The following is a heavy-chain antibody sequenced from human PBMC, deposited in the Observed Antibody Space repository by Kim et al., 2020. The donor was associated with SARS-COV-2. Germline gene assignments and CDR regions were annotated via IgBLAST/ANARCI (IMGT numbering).Heavy chain of an antibody. CDR3: ARVEGRTYYYYGMDV. D-gene: IGHD3-3*01. Sequence: SETLSLTCTFSGGSISSYYWSWIRQPPGKGLEWIGYIYYSGSTNYNPSLKSRVTISVDTSKNQFSLKLSSVTAADTAVYYCARVEGRTYYYYGMDVWGQGTTVTVSS. V-gene: IGHV4-59*01. CDR1: GGSISSYY. J-gene: IGHJ6*02. CDR2: IYYSGST.